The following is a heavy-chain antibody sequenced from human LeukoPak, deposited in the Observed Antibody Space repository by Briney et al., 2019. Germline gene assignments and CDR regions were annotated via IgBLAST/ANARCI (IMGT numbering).Heavy chain of an antibody. CDR3: AQERFCRSDISSCGTNWFDP. V-gene: IGHV3-30*02. CDR2: IRYDGSDR. J-gene: IGHJ5*02. CDR1: GFVFIDCA. D-gene: IGHD2-2*01. Sequence: GGSLRLSCATSGFVFIDCALHWVRQAPGKGLDWVAFIRYDGSDRNYPGSVKGRFTLPRDNSKNVLNLQMNRLRVEDTDVYYFAQERFCRSDISSCGTNWFDPWGKGTLVTVSS.